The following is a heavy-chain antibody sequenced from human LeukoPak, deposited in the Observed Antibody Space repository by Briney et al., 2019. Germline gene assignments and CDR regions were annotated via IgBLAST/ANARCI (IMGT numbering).Heavy chain of an antibody. V-gene: IGHV3-23*01. D-gene: IGHD6-13*01. CDR3: ARGHSSSWSSFDY. J-gene: IGHJ4*02. CDR1: GFTFSSYS. Sequence: GGSLRLSCAASGFTFSSYSMNWVRQAPGKGLEWVSVISGSGGSTSYADSVKGRFTISRDNSMNTLYLQMNSLRAEDTAVYYCARGHSSSWSSFDYWGQGTLVTVSS. CDR2: ISGSGGST.